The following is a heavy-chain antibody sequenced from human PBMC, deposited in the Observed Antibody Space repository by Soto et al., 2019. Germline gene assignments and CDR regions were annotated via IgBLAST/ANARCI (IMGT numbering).Heavy chain of an antibody. CDR3: AREDATVTTVPDY. V-gene: IGHV3-33*01. D-gene: IGHD4-17*01. Sequence: QVQLVESGGGVVQPGRSLRLSCAASGFTFSSYGMHWVRQAPGKGLEWVAVIWYDGSNKYYADSVKGRFTISRDNSKNPLYLQMNSLRAEDTAVYYCAREDATVTTVPDYWGQGTLVTVSS. CDR2: IWYDGSNK. CDR1: GFTFSSYG. J-gene: IGHJ4*02.